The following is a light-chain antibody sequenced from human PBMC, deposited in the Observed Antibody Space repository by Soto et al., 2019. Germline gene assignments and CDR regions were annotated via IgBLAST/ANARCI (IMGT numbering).Light chain of an antibody. CDR3: QQYNDWPLIT. V-gene: IGKV3-15*01. CDR1: QSVSRY. J-gene: IGKJ5*01. Sequence: EIVMTQSPATLSVSPGERATLSCRASQSVSRYLAWYQQKPGQAPRLLIYGASTRATDIPARFSGSGSGTEFTLTITSLQSEDFAVYSCQQYNDWPLITFGQGTRLEIK. CDR2: GAS.